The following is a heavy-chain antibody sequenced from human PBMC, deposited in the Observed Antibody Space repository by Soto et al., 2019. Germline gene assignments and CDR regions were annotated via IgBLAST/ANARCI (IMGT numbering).Heavy chain of an antibody. V-gene: IGHV3-53*01. CDR3: ARGSSNYNF. D-gene: IGHD4-4*01. J-gene: IGHJ4*02. CDR1: GFTVSSNY. CDR2: IYSDGTT. Sequence: EVQLVESGGGLVQPGGSLRPSCAASGFTVSSNYMTWVRQAPGKGLEWVSTIYSDGTTYYADSVKGRFTISRDNSKNTLYLQMNSLRAEDTAVYYCARGSSNYNFWGQGTLVTVSS.